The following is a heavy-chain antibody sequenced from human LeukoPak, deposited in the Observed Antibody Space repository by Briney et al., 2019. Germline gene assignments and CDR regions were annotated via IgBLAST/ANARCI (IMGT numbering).Heavy chain of an antibody. J-gene: IGHJ6*03. CDR2: MNPNSGNT. Sequence: ASVKVSCKASGYTFTSYDINWVRQATGQGLEWMGWMNPNSGNTGYAQKFQGRVTITRNTSISTAYMELSSLRSEDTAVYYCARSDYYYYYMDVWGKGTTVTISS. V-gene: IGHV1-8*03. CDR1: GYTFTSYD. CDR3: ARSDYYYYYMDV.